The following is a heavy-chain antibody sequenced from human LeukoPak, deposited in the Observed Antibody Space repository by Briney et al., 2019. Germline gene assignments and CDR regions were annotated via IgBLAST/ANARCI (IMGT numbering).Heavy chain of an antibody. V-gene: IGHV3-30*18. D-gene: IGHD6-19*01. CDR1: GFTFSSYG. CDR3: AKERSSGWYDYYYGMDV. CDR2: ISYDGSNK. Sequence: GGSLRLSRAASGFTFSSYGMHWVRQAPGKGLEWVAVISYDGSNKYYADSVKGRFTISRDNSKNTLYLQMNSLRAEDTAVYYCAKERSSGWYDYYYGMDVWGQGTTVTVSS. J-gene: IGHJ6*02.